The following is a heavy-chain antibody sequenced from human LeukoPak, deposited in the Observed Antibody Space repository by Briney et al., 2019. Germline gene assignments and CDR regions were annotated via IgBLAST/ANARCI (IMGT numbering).Heavy chain of an antibody. D-gene: IGHD2-15*01. V-gene: IGHV4-34*01. Sequence: PSETLSLTCAVYGGSFSGYYWSWIRQPPGKGLEWIGEINHSGSTNYNPSLKSRVTISVDTSKNQFSLKLSSVTAADTAVYYCARGPGRYCSGGSCYRGRAYGMDVWGQGTTVTVSS. CDR1: GGSFSGYY. J-gene: IGHJ6*02. CDR2: INHSGST. CDR3: ARGPGRYCSGGSCYRGRAYGMDV.